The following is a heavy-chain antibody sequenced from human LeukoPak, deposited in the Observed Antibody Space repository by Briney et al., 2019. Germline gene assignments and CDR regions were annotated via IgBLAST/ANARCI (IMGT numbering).Heavy chain of an antibody. J-gene: IGHJ4*02. Sequence: GGSLRLSCAASGFTFRNYAMSWVRQAPGKGLEWVSGIPYSGGSTYYADSVKGRFAISRDNSKNMLYLQMNSLRADDTAVYYCAANFDFWGQGTLVTVSS. D-gene: IGHD2-15*01. V-gene: IGHV3-23*01. CDR3: AANFDF. CDR2: IPYSGGST. CDR1: GFTFRNYA.